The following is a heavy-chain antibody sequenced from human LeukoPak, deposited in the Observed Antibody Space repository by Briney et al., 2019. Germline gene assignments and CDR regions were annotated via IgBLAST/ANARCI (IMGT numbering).Heavy chain of an antibody. J-gene: IGHJ4*02. CDR2: IWYDGSNQ. CDR3: ATDRNSGKYYDY. Sequence: PGGSLRLSCAASGFPFSDSKMSWIRQAPGKGLGWVAVIWYDGSNQYYVDSVKGRFTVSRGNAKNTLYLQMNSLRAEDTAVYYCATDRNSGKYYDYWGQGTLVTVSS. D-gene: IGHD1-26*01. CDR1: GFPFSDSK. V-gene: IGHV3-33*08.